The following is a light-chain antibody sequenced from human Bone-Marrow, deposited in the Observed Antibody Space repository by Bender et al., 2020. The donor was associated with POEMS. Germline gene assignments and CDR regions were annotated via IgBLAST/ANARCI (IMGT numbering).Light chain of an antibody. Sequence: QSALTQPASVSGSPGQSITISCTGISSDVGSYNLVSWYQQHPGKAPKLMIYEGSKRPSGVSTRFSGSKSGNTASLTISGLQAEDEADYYCSSYTTSSTVIFGGGTTLTVL. J-gene: IGLJ2*01. V-gene: IGLV2-14*02. CDR1: SSDVGSYNL. CDR2: EGS. CDR3: SSYTTSSTVI.